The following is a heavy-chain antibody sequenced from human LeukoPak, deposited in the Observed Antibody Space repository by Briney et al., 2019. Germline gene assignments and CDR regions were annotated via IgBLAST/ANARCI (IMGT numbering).Heavy chain of an antibody. CDR1: GFTFTNAW. D-gene: IGHD1-26*01. Sequence: GGSLRLSCAASGFTFTNAWMCWVRQAPGKGLEWVGRIKSKSDGGTTDYAAPVKGRFTISRDDSKNTLYLQMNSLKTEDTAVYYCTTVYKGGSYVYWGQGTLVTVSS. CDR3: TTVYKGGSYVY. J-gene: IGHJ4*02. V-gene: IGHV3-15*01. CDR2: IKSKSDGGTT.